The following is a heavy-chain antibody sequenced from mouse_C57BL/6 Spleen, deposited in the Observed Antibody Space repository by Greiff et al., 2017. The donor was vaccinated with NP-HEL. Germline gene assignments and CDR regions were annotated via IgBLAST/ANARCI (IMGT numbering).Heavy chain of an antibody. CDR1: GFNIKDYY. CDR2: IDPEDGET. Sequence: EVQVVESGAELVKPGASVKLSCTASGFNIKDYYMHWVKQRTEQGLEWIGRIDPEDGETKYAPHFQGKATITADTSSNTAYLQLSSLTSEDTAVYYCARNDLLWWFFAYWGQGTLVTVSA. V-gene: IGHV14-2*01. CDR3: ARNDLLWWFFAY. D-gene: IGHD1-1*02. J-gene: IGHJ3*01.